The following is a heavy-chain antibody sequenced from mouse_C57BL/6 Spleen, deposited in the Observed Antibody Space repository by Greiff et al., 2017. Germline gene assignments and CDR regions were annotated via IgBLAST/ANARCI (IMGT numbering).Heavy chain of an antibody. CDR3: ARAYGSSSYAMDY. Sequence: EVQGVESGGGLVKPGGSLKLSCAASGFTFSSYAMSWVRQTPEQRLEWVATISDGGSYTYYPDNVKGRFTISRDNAQNNLYLQMSHLKSEDTAMYYCARAYGSSSYAMDYWGQGTSVTVSS. V-gene: IGHV5-4*01. CDR2: ISDGGSYT. J-gene: IGHJ4*01. CDR1: GFTFSSYA. D-gene: IGHD1-1*01.